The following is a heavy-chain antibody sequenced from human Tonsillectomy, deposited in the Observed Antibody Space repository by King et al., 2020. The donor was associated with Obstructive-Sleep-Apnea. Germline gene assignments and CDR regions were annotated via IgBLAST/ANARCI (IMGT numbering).Heavy chain of an antibody. CDR2: IYYTGST. V-gene: IGHV4-30-4*01. D-gene: IGHD1-26*01. Sequence: LQLQESGPGLVKPSQTLSLTCTVSGGSISSRSYYWSWIRQPPGEGREWIGFIYYTGSTYYNPSVKSRVSISVDTSKNQFSLRLSSVTAADTAVYYCARVGIVGPTRFDYYGLDVWGQGTTVTVSS. CDR3: ARVGIVGPTRFDYYGLDV. CDR1: GGSISSRSYY. J-gene: IGHJ6*02.